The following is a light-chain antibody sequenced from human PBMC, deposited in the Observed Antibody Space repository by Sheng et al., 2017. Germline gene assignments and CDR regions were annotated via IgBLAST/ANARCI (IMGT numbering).Light chain of an antibody. J-gene: IGKJ1*01. Sequence: EIQLTQSPSFLSASVGDRFNMTCRASEDINNYVAWYQQTPGKAPNLLIFAASTLHGGVPSRFSGSGVGTEFTLTISGLQPEDFATYYCQHLMLSNYPRTFGQGTKVEIE. CDR2: AAS. V-gene: IGKV1-9*01. CDR1: EDINNY. CDR3: QHLMLSNYPRT.